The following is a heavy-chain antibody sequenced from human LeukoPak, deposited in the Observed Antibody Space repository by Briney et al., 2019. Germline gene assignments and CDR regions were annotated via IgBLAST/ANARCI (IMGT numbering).Heavy chain of an antibody. J-gene: IGHJ4*02. CDR1: SGSISSGGYY. Sequence: SETLSLTCTVSSGSISSGGYYWSWIRQPPGKGLEWIGYIYHSGSTYYNPSLKSRVTISVDRSKNQFSLKLSSVTAADTAVYYCARGVLEVVIALPSTFDYWGQGTLVTVSS. V-gene: IGHV4-30-2*01. CDR3: ARGVLEVVIALPSTFDY. D-gene: IGHD2-21*01. CDR2: IYHSGST.